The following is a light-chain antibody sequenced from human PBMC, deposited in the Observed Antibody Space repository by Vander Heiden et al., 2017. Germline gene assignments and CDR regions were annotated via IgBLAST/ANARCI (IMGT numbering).Light chain of an antibody. CDR1: QSVSSSY. CDR3: QQYGSSPPTYT. J-gene: IGKJ2*01. V-gene: IGKV3-20*01. Sequence: DIVLTQSPGTLSLSPGERATLSCRASQSVSSSYLAWYQQKPGPAPRLLIYGASSRATGIPDRFSGSGSGTDFTLTISRLEPEDFAVYYCQQYGSSPPTYTFGQGTKLEIK. CDR2: GAS.